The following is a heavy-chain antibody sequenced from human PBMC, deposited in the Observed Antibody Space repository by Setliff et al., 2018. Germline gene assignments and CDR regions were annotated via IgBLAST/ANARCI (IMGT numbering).Heavy chain of an antibody. Sequence: PSETLSLTCTVSGASISSGTYYWAWIRQPPGKGLEWIGRIYYRGDTYYNASLKGRLTISVDTAQNQFSLRLTSVTAADTAVYYCARTGTYRYFDYWGQGALVTVSS. V-gene: IGHV4-39*01. J-gene: IGHJ4*02. CDR1: GASISSGTYY. D-gene: IGHD1-1*01. CDR2: IYYRGDT. CDR3: ARTGTYRYFDY.